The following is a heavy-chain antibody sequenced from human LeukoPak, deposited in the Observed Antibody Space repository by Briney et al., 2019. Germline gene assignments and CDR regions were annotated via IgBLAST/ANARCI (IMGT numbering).Heavy chain of an antibody. V-gene: IGHV3-66*01. CDR3: AMFAAGGSYYYYMDV. CDR2: IYSGGST. D-gene: IGHD3-10*02. J-gene: IGHJ6*03. CDR1: GFPDSSNY. Sequence: PGGPLRLSCAASGFPDSSNYMNWVRQAPGKGLEWVSVIYSGGSTYHADSVKGRFTISRDNAKNSLYLQMNSLRADDTAVYYCAMFAAGGSYYYYMDVWGKGTTVTVSS.